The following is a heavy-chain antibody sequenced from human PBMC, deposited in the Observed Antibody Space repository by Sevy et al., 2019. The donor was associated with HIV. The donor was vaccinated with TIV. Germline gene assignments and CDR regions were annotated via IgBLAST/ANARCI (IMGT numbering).Heavy chain of an antibody. CDR3: ARAGEGYCSGGSCDRWFDP. V-gene: IGHV1-18*01. J-gene: IGHJ5*02. CDR1: GYTFTSYG. D-gene: IGHD2-15*01. CDR2: ISAYNGNT. Sequence: ASVKVSCKASGYTFTSYGISWERQAPGQGLEWMGWISAYNGNTNYAQKLQGRVTMTTDTSTSTAYMELRSLRSDDTAVYYCARAGEGYCSGGSCDRWFDPWGQGTLVTVSS.